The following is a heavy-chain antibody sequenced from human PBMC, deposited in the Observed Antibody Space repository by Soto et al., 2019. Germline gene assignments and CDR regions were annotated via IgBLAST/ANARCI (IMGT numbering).Heavy chain of an antibody. CDR2: ISAYNGNT. CDR3: ARDFTGWPPDGVDY. J-gene: IGHJ4*02. Sequence: QVQLVQSGVEVKKPGASVKVSCKASGYTFTSHAISWVRQAPGQGLEWMGWISAYNGNTNYAQNLRGRVTMTTDASTRTDYMELRSLRYDDTAMYYCARDFTGWPPDGVDYWGQGTQVTVSS. V-gene: IGHV1-18*01. D-gene: IGHD3-16*01. CDR1: GYTFTSHA.